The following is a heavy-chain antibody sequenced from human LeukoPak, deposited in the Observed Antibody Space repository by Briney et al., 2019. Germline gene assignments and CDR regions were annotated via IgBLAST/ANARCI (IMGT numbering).Heavy chain of an antibody. J-gene: IGHJ4*02. Sequence: SETLFLTCTVSGGSISSSSYYWSWIRQPAGKGLEWIGRIHTIGNTNYSPSLWRRVTISVDTSKNQFSLRLHSVTAADTAVYYCARDRSYYSDTGTDYWGQGALVTVSS. V-gene: IGHV4-61*02. CDR3: ARDRSYYSDTGTDY. CDR1: GGSISSSSYY. D-gene: IGHD3-22*01. CDR2: IHTIGNT.